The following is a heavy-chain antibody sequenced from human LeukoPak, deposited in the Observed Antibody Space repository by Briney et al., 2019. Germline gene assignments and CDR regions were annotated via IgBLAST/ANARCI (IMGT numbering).Heavy chain of an antibody. CDR2: ITPDSGGT. D-gene: IGHD3-3*01. Sequence: ASVKVSCKASGYTFSGYCMQWVRQAPGQALEWMGWITPDSGGTDYAEKFQGRVTMTRDTSISTVYLELTRLISDDTAVYFCARGFRTGDMTIFAYWGQGTLVTVSS. CDR1: GYTFSGYC. J-gene: IGHJ4*02. CDR3: ARGFRTGDMTIFAY. V-gene: IGHV1-2*02.